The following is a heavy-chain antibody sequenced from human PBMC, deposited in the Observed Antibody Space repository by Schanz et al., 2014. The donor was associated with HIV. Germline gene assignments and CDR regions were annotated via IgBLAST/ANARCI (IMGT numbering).Heavy chain of an antibody. CDR1: GGTFSTFA. V-gene: IGHV1-18*01. Sequence: QVQLVQSGAEVKKPGSSVKVSCKASGGTFSTFAITWVRQVPGQRPEWMGWISGYNGNTKFAQKFQGRVTMTRDTSTSTAYMELRSLTSDDTAVYYCARDREGSGWYRKFYYGMDVWGQGTTVIVSS. D-gene: IGHD6-19*01. CDR3: ARDREGSGWYRKFYYGMDV. J-gene: IGHJ6*02. CDR2: ISGYNGNT.